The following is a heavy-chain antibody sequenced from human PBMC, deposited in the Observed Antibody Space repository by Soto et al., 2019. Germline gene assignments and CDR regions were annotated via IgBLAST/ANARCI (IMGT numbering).Heavy chain of an antibody. D-gene: IGHD3-16*02. Sequence: SETLSLTCVVSGGSVTSGGHSWSWIRQSPGKGLEWVGSIYQSEYAYYSPSLRSRVAISADRSNNQVSLRMTSVTAADTAIYYCARGDTRLGELSHDYWGQGTLVTVSS. CDR1: GGSVTSGGHS. CDR3: ARGDTRLGELSHDY. CDR2: IYQSEYA. J-gene: IGHJ4*02. V-gene: IGHV4-30-2*06.